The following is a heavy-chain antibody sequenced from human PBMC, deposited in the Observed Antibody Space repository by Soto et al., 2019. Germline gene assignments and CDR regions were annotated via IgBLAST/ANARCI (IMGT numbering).Heavy chain of an antibody. V-gene: IGHV3-72*01. CDR2: TRNKANSYTT. CDR3: ARVRLTTGHAFDI. CDR1: GFTFSDHY. Sequence: GGSLRLSCAASGFTFSDHYMDWVRQAPGKGLEWVGRTRNKANSYTTEYAASVKGRFTISRDDSKNSLYLQMNSLKTEDTAVYYCARVRLTTGHAFDIWGQGTMVTVSS. J-gene: IGHJ3*02. D-gene: IGHD4-17*01.